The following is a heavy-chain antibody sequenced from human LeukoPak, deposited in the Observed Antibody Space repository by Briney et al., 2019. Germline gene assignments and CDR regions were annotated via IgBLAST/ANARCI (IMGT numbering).Heavy chain of an antibody. CDR1: GGSFSGYY. CDR3: ARVVRVAFDY. CDR2: INHSGST. V-gene: IGHV4-34*01. Sequence: SETLSLTCAVYGGSFSGYYWSWIRQPPGKGLEWIGEINHSGSTNYNPSLKSRVTISVDTSKDQFSLKLSSVTAADTAVYYCARVVRVAFDYWGQGTLVTVSS. J-gene: IGHJ4*02. D-gene: IGHD6-6*01.